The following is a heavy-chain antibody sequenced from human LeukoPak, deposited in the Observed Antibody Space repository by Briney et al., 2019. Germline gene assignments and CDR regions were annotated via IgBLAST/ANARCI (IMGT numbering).Heavy chain of an antibody. V-gene: IGHV3-30*02. CDR3: AKVGSEKSSGYYRHNYFDY. CDR2: IRYDGSNK. J-gene: IGHJ4*02. CDR1: GFTFSNYG. Sequence: PGGSLRLSCGASGFTFSNYGMLWVRQAPGKGLDWVAFIRYDGSNKYYADSVKGRFTISRDNSKNTLYLQMNSLRAEDTAVYYCAKVGSEKSSGYYRHNYFDYWGQGTLVTVSS. D-gene: IGHD3-22*01.